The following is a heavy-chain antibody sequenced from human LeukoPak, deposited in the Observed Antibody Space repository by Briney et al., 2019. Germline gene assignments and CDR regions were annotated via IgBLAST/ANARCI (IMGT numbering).Heavy chain of an antibody. Sequence: ASVKVSCKASGYTCTGYYMHWGRQAPGQGLELKGWINPNSSGRNYAQKFLGRVTMIRVKTISTDFMVMSRPRSDATAVSYYARDYGSGYYYFDYWGQGTLVTVSS. V-gene: IGHV1-2*02. CDR2: INPNSSGR. J-gene: IGHJ4*02. CDR3: ARDYGSGYYYFDY. CDR1: GYTCTGYY. D-gene: IGHD3-22*01.